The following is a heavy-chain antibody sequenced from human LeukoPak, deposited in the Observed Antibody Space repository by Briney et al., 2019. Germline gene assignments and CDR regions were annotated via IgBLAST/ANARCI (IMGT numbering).Heavy chain of an antibody. CDR3: ARARGSLLLWFGELLG. D-gene: IGHD3-10*01. Sequence: GASVKVSCKGSGYTFTSYGISWVRQPPGQGLEWMGWSSAYNGNTNYAHKLQGRVTMTTDTSTSTAYMDLSSLRSDDTAVYYCARARGSLLLWFGELLGWGQGTLVTVSS. CDR2: SSAYNGNT. V-gene: IGHV1-18*01. CDR1: GYTFTSYG. J-gene: IGHJ4*02.